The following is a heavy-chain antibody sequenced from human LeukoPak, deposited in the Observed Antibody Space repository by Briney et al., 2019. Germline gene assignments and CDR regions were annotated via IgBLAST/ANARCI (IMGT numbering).Heavy chain of an antibody. CDR3: ARVDSSGYYDAFDI. CDR1: GFTFSSYS. CDR2: ISSSSSTI. V-gene: IGHV3-48*01. Sequence: GGSLRLSCAASGFTFSSYSMNWVRQAPGKGLEWVSYISSSSSTIYYADSVKGRFTISRDNAKNSLYLQMNSLRAEDTAVYYCARVDSSGYYDAFDIWGQGTMVTVSS. D-gene: IGHD3-22*01. J-gene: IGHJ3*02.